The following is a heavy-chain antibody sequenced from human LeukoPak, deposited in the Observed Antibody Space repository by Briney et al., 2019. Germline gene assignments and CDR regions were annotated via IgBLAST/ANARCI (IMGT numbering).Heavy chain of an antibody. CDR1: GFTFSNYS. V-gene: IGHV3-30*02. CDR3: AKGSAYGGYYFDY. Sequence: GGSLRLSCAASGFTFSNYSMNWVRQAPGKGLEWVAFIRYDGSNKYYADSVKGRFTISRDNSKNTLYLQMNSLRAEDTAVYHCAKGSAYGGYYFDYWGQGALVTVSS. CDR2: IRYDGSNK. D-gene: IGHD3-16*01. J-gene: IGHJ4*02.